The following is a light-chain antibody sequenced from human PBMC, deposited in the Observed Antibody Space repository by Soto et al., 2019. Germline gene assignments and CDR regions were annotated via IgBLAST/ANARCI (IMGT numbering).Light chain of an antibody. CDR2: GAS. CDR3: QQYGSLWFT. V-gene: IGKV3-20*01. J-gene: IGKJ3*01. CDR1: QSVSSSY. Sequence: EIVLTQSPGTLSLSPGERATLSCRASQSVSSSYLAWYQQKPGQAPRLLIYGASSRATGISDRFSGSGSGRDFTLTISRLEPEDFAVYYCQQYGSLWFTFGPVTKVDIK.